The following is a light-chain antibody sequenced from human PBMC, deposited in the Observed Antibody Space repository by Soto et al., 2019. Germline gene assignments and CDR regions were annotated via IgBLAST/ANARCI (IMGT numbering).Light chain of an antibody. J-gene: IGKJ1*01. Sequence: DIQMTQSPSSLSASVGDRVTITCRASQNIGRWLAWYQQKSGKAPKLMIYDVSTLISGVPSRFSGSGSGTEFTLTITSLQPDDFTTYYCQHYNLHSPATFGPGTLVEIK. CDR2: DVS. CDR1: QNIGRW. CDR3: QHYNLHSPAT. V-gene: IGKV1-5*01.